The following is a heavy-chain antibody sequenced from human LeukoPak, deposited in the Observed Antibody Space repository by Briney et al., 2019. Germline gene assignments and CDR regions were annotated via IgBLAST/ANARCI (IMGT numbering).Heavy chain of an antibody. J-gene: IGHJ4*02. CDR2: ISGSGGST. Sequence: GGSLRLSCAASGFTFSSYAMSWVRQAPGKGLEWVSVISGSGGSTRYAGSVKGRFTISRDNSENTLYLQMDSLRADDTAVYYCAKGTLSVAGRFDYWGQGTLVTVSS. V-gene: IGHV3-23*01. CDR3: AKGTLSVAGRFDY. CDR1: GFTFSSYA. D-gene: IGHD6-19*01.